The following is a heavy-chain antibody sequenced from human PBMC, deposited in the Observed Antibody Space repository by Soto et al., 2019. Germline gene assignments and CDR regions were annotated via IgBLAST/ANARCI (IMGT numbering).Heavy chain of an antibody. V-gene: IGHV3-30-3*02. CDR2: ISNDGMNG. Sequence: GGSRRRSWVASGFTFRSYALHWVRQAPGKGLEWVALISNDGMNGFYADSVKGRMTVSRDKAEKTMYLQMNSLTAEDTAVYYCAKGLRFMEHWGQGTVVTVSS. J-gene: IGHJ1*01. D-gene: IGHD1-1*01. CDR1: GFTFRSYA. CDR3: AKGLRFMEH.